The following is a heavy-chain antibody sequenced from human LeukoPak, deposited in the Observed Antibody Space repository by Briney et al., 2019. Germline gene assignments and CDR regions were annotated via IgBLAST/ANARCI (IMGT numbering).Heavy chain of an antibody. D-gene: IGHD4-17*01. CDR1: SGSISGSSYY. CDR3: ARATVTSYNWFDP. Sequence: SETLSLTCTVSSGSISGSSYYWGWIRQPPGKGPEWIGSIYYSGNTYYNPSLKSRVTISVDTSKNQFSLKLSSVTAADTAVYYCARATVTSYNWFDPWGQGTLVTVSS. CDR2: IYYSGNT. V-gene: IGHV4-39*01. J-gene: IGHJ5*02.